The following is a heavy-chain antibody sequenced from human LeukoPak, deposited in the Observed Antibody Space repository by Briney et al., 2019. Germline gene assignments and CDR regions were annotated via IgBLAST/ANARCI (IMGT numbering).Heavy chain of an antibody. D-gene: IGHD5-18*01. CDR1: GGSISSSSYY. CDR2: IYYSGST. V-gene: IGHV4-39*07. J-gene: IGHJ4*02. Sequence: SETLSLTCTVSGGSISSSSYYWGWIRQPPGKGLEWIGSIYYSGSTYYNPSLKSRVTISVDTSKNQFSLKLSSVTAADAAVYYCARVGIQLWSRYFDYWGQGTLVTVSS. CDR3: ARVGIQLWSRYFDY.